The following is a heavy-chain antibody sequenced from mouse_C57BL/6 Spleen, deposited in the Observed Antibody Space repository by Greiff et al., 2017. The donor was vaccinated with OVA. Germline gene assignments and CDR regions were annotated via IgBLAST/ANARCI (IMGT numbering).Heavy chain of an antibody. Sequence: VQLQQSGAELVRPGASVTLSCKASGYTFTDYEMHWVQQTPVHGLEWIGAIDPETGGTAYHQKFKGKAILTADKSSSTAYMELRSLTSEDSAVYYCTRARALCYFDVWGTGTTVTVSS. CDR2: IDPETGGT. CDR1: GYTFTDYE. D-gene: IGHD3-3*01. CDR3: TRARALCYFDV. J-gene: IGHJ1*03. V-gene: IGHV1-15*01.